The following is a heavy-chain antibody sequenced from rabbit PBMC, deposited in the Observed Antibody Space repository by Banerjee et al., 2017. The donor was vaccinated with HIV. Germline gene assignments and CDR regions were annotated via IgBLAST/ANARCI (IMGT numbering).Heavy chain of an antibody. V-gene: IGHV1S45*01. CDR1: GFSFSSSYH. CDR2: IYTGSGGNT. J-gene: IGHJ4*01. D-gene: IGHD1-1*01. Sequence: QEQLVESGGDLVQPEGSLTPTCTASGFSFSSSYHMCWVRQAPGKGLEWIACIYTGSGGNTYYATWAKGRFTITKTSSTTVTLQMTSLTAADTATYFCARAGGFENYFNLWGPGTLVTVS. CDR3: ARAGGFENYFNL.